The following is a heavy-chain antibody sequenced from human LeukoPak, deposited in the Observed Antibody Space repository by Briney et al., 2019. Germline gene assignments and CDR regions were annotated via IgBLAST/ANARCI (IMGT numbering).Heavy chain of an antibody. Sequence: PSETLSLTCTVAGGSISSSSFYWGWIRQPPGKGLEWIASIHYSGNTYYNPSLRSRVTTSVDTSKNQISLKLNSVTAADTAVYFCARGYGSGNNWFDPWGQGTLVTVSS. J-gene: IGHJ5*02. CDR3: ARGYGSGNNWFDP. D-gene: IGHD3-10*01. CDR1: GGSISSSSFY. V-gene: IGHV4-39*01. CDR2: IHYSGNT.